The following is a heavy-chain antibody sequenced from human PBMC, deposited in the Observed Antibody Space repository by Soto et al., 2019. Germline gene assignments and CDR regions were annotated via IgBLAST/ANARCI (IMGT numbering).Heavy chain of an antibody. V-gene: IGHV3-23*01. Sequence: EVQLLESGGGLVQPGGSLSLSCAASGFTFSSYAMSWVRQAPAKGLEWVSVIRDSGDSTYYADSVKGRFTISRDNSKNTLYLQMNSLRAEDTAVYYCAKNLYRSGGYMDVWGKGTTVTVSS. D-gene: IGHD3-10*01. CDR2: IRDSGDST. J-gene: IGHJ6*03. CDR1: GFTFSSYA. CDR3: AKNLYRSGGYMDV.